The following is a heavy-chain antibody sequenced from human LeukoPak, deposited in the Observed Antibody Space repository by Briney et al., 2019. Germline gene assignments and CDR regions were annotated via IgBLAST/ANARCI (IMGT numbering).Heavy chain of an antibody. V-gene: IGHV4-39*01. CDR1: GGSISSSSYY. CDR3: ARSDRGSSCGQHNCFDP. J-gene: IGHJ5*02. Sequence: SETLSLTCSVSGGSISSSSYYWGWIRQPPGKGLEWIGSVYSSGSIYSNPSLKSRVTISVDTSKRQFSLKLSSVTAADTAVYYCARSDRGSSCGQHNCFDPWGQGTLVTVSS. CDR2: VYSSGSI. D-gene: IGHD5-18*01.